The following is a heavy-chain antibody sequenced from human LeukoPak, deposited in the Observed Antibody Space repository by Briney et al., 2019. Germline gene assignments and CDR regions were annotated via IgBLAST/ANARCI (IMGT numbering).Heavy chain of an antibody. Sequence: PGGSLRLSCAAPGFTFTTYDMHWVRQATGKGLEWVSAIGTTGDTYYPGSVKGRFTISRENAKNSLYLQMNSLRAGDTAVYYCARDRGGGHMDVWGKGTTVTISS. CDR1: GFTFTTYD. D-gene: IGHD2-15*01. CDR3: ARDRGGGHMDV. V-gene: IGHV3-13*01. CDR2: IGTTGDT. J-gene: IGHJ6*03.